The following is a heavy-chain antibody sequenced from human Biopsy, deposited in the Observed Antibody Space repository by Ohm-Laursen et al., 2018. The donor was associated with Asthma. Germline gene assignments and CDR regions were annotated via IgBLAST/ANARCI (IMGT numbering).Heavy chain of an antibody. D-gene: IGHD3-10*01. J-gene: IGHJ4*02. CDR2: MSYDGSIK. V-gene: IGHV3-33*05. CDR3: ARGSDYSGRSGFDY. Sequence: SLRLSCAASGFTFSSYGMDWVRQAPGKGLEWVALMSYDGSIKDYADSVKGRFTISRDNSMNTLYLHMNSLRVEDTAVYYCARGSDYSGRSGFDYWGQGTLVTVSS. CDR1: GFTFSSYG.